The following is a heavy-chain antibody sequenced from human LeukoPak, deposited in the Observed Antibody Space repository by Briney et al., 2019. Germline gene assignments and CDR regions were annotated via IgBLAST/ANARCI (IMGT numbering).Heavy chain of an antibody. J-gene: IGHJ4*02. CDR3: GRSTASCAFDY. CDR1: GFTVPTNY. D-gene: IGHD2-15*01. CDR2: VYSDDST. Sequence: GGSLRLSCAASGFTVPTNYMTWVRQAPGKGLEWVSIVYSDDSTYYADSVKGRFTISRDNSKSTLYLQMNSLRAEDTAVYYCGRSTASCAFDYWGQGTLVIASS. V-gene: IGHV3-53*01.